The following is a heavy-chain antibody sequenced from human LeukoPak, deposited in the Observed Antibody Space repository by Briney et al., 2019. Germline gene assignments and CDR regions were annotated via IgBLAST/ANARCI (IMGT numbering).Heavy chain of an antibody. Sequence: ASVKVSCKASGYTFTGYYMHWVRQAPGQGLEWMGWINPNSGGTNYAQKFQGRVTMTTDTSTSTAYMELRSLRSDDTAVYYCARKTIAGGYNWFDPWGQGTLVTVSS. CDR3: ARKTIAGGYNWFDP. V-gene: IGHV1-2*02. CDR2: INPNSGGT. D-gene: IGHD6-13*01. CDR1: GYTFTGYY. J-gene: IGHJ5*02.